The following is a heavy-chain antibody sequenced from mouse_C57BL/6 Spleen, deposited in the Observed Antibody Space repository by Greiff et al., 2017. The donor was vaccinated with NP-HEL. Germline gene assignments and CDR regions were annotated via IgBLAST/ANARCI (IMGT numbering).Heavy chain of an antibody. CDR1: GYTFTDYY. D-gene: IGHD2-12*01. CDR2: INPNNGGT. J-gene: IGHJ1*03. V-gene: IGHV1-26*01. Sequence: EVKLHQSGPELVKPGASVKISCKASGYTFTDYYMNWVKQSHGKSLEWIGDINPNNGGTSYNQKFKGKATLTVDKSSSTAYMELRSLTSEDSAVYYCARGGRYDDWYFDVWGTGTTVTVSS. CDR3: ARGGRYDDWYFDV.